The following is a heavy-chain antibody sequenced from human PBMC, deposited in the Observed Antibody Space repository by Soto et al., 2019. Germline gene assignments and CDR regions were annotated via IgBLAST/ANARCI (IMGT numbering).Heavy chain of an antibody. CDR3: ARDPGYGDYGWFDP. CDR2: IYHSGST. J-gene: IGHJ5*02. CDR1: GGSISSSNW. Sequence: QVQLQESGPGLVKPSGTLSLTCAVSGGSISSSNWLSWVRQPPGKGLEWIGEIYHSGSTNYNPSLKSRVTISVNQSTNNFSLNLSSVTAADTALYYCARDPGYGDYGWFDPWGQGPIVTVSS. V-gene: IGHV4-4*02. D-gene: IGHD4-17*01.